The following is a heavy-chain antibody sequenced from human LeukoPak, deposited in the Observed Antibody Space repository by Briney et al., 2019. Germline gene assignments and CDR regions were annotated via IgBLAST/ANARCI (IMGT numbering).Heavy chain of an antibody. CDR3: ARFTRSGWLFDF. V-gene: IGHV4-59*01. CDR2: IYYSGST. J-gene: IGHJ4*02. Sequence: SETLSLTCTDSGGSISSYYGSWIRQPPGKGLEWIGYIYYSGSTNYNPSLKSRVTISLDTSKNQFSLKLSSVIAADTAVYYCARFTRSGWLFDFWGQGTLVTVSS. CDR1: GGSISSYY. D-gene: IGHD6-19*01.